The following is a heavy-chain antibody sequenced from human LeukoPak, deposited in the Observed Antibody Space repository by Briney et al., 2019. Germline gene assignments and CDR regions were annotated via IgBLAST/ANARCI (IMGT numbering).Heavy chain of an antibody. CDR2: IYTSGST. Sequence: SETLSLTCTVSGGSISSYYWSWTRQPPGKGLEWIGYIYTSGSTNYNPSLKSRVTISVDTSKNQFSLKLSSVTAADTAVYYCARHDSPMAGYYFDYWGQGTLVTVSS. CDR1: GGSISSYY. CDR3: ARHDSPMAGYYFDY. D-gene: IGHD3-16*01. V-gene: IGHV4-4*09. J-gene: IGHJ4*02.